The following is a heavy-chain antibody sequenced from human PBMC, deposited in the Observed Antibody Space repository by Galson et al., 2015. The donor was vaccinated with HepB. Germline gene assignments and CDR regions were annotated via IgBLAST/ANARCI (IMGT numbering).Heavy chain of an antibody. J-gene: IGHJ4*02. CDR1: GFTLSSYA. CDR3: AKATTRLYSSGWYYFDY. Sequence: LRLSCAASGFTLSSYAMSWVRQAPGKGLEWVSAISGSGGSTYYADSVKGRFTISRDNSKNTLYLQMNSLRAEDTAVYYCAKATTRLYSSGWYYFDYWGQGTLVTVSS. CDR2: ISGSGGST. V-gene: IGHV3-23*01. D-gene: IGHD6-19*01.